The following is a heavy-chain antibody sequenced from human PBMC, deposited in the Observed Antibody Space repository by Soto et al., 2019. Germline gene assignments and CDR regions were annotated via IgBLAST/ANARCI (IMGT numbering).Heavy chain of an antibody. J-gene: IGHJ5*02. CDR1: GFTFRGSA. Sequence: EVQLVESGGALVQPGGSLKLSCAASGFTFRGSAMHCFRQASGKGLEWVGRIRSKTNSYATTYAASVTGRFTISRDDSEGRAYGPVNSLKTESPPVYYCTQDIAVDGTRFDPSGQGGLNTVS. CDR3: TQDIAVDGTRFDP. V-gene: IGHV3-73*01. CDR2: IRSKTNSYAT. D-gene: IGHD6-19*01.